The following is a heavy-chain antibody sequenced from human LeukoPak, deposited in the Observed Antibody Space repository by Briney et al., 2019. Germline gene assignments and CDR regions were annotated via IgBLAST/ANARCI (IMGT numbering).Heavy chain of an antibody. V-gene: IGHV3-15*01. CDR2: IKSRTDGGTT. Sequence: PGGSLRLSCAASGFTFSNAWMSWVRQAPGKGLEWVGRIKSRTDGGTTDYAAPVKGRFTISRDDSKNTLYLQMNSLKTEDTAMYYCTTTFYPPFYYFDYWGQGTLVTVSS. D-gene: IGHD2/OR15-2a*01. J-gene: IGHJ4*02. CDR3: TTTFYPPFYYFDY. CDR1: GFTFSNAW.